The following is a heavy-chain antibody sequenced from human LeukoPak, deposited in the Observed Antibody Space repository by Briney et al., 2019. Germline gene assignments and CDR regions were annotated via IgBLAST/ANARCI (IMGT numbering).Heavy chain of an antibody. J-gene: IGHJ3*02. D-gene: IGHD1-26*01. V-gene: IGHV1-18*01. Sequence: GASVKVSCKASGYTFTTYNINWVRQAPGQGLEWMGWISGYNGNTNYAQKLQGRVTMTTDTSTSTAYMELRSLRSDDTAVYYCARDLEWEQHNAFDIWGQGTMVTVSS. CDR1: GYTFTTYN. CDR3: ARDLEWEQHNAFDI. CDR2: ISGYNGNT.